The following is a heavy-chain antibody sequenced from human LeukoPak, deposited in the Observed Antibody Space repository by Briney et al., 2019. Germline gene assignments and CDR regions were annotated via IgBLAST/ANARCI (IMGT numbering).Heavy chain of an antibody. CDR2: ISSSSSYI. V-gene: IGHV3-21*01. Sequence: GRSLRLSCAASGFTFSSYTMNWVRQAPGKGLEWVSSISSSSSYINYADSVKGRFTISRDNAKNSLYLQMNSLRAEDTAVYYCARDVTHCGGDCYSGDYWGQGTLVTVSS. CDR3: ARDVTHCGGDCYSGDY. J-gene: IGHJ4*02. CDR1: GFTFSSYT. D-gene: IGHD2-21*02.